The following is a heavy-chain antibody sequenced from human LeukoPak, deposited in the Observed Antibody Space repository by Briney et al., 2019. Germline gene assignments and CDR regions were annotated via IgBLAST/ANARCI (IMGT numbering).Heavy chain of an antibody. CDR3: ANQRYYYYYMDV. CDR1: GFTFSSYG. Sequence: GGSLRLSCAASGFTFSSYGMHWVRQAPGKGLERVAFIRYDGSNKYYADSVKGRFTISRDNSKNTLYLQMNSLRAEDTAVYYCANQRYYYYYMDVWGKGTTVTVSS. V-gene: IGHV3-30*02. CDR2: IRYDGSNK. J-gene: IGHJ6*03.